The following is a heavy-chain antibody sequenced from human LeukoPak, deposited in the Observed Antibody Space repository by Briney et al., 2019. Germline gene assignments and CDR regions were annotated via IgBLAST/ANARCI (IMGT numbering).Heavy chain of an antibody. D-gene: IGHD4-17*01. Sequence: GASVKVSCTASGYTFTSYAMNWVRQAPGQGLGWMGWINTNTGNPTYAQGFTGRFVFSLDTSVSTAYLQISSLKAEDTAVYYCARVGYGDYTPPFFDYWGQGTLVTVSS. CDR3: ARVGYGDYTPPFFDY. CDR2: INTNTGNP. V-gene: IGHV7-4-1*02. CDR1: GYTFTSYA. J-gene: IGHJ4*02.